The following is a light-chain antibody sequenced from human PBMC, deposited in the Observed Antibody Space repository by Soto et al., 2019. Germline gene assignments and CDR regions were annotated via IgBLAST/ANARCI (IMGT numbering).Light chain of an antibody. CDR1: QSISRW. J-gene: IGKJ1*01. CDR2: DAS. CDR3: QQYNDYSGM. Sequence: DIQVTQSPSTLSASVGYRVTITCRASQSISRWLAWHQQKPGKAPRLLIYDASNLQRGVPSRFSGSGSGTEFTLTITSLQPEDFATYYCQQYNDYSGMFGQGTKVDIK. V-gene: IGKV1-5*01.